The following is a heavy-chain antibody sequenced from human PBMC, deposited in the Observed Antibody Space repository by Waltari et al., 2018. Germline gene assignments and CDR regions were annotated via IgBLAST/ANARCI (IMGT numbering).Heavy chain of an antibody. J-gene: IGHJ3*01. V-gene: IGHV4-59*08. D-gene: IGHD2-21*01. Sequence: QVQLQESGPGLVKPSETLSLTCTVSGDSISPYSWSWIRQPPGKGLECIGNTMYSGSTNYNPSLKSRVTISLDTPKNQVSLKLRSVTAADTAVYYCARQKDSGYSTDAFQVWGQGTMVTVSS. CDR1: GDSISPYS. CDR3: ARQKDSGYSTDAFQV. CDR2: TMYSGST.